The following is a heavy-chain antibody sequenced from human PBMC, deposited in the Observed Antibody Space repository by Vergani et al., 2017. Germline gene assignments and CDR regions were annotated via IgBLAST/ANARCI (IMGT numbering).Heavy chain of an antibody. V-gene: IGHV4-34*01. CDR3: ARDRGYCSGGSCYGAGYWFDP. CDR1: GGSFSGYY. CDR2: INHSGST. Sequence: QVQLQQWGAGLLKPSETLSLTCAVYGGSFSGYYWSWIRQPPGKGLEWIGEINHSGSTNYNPSLKSRVTISVDTSKNQFSLKLSSVTAADTAVYYCARDRGYCSGGSCYGAGYWFDPWGQGTLVTVSS. D-gene: IGHD2-15*01. J-gene: IGHJ5*02.